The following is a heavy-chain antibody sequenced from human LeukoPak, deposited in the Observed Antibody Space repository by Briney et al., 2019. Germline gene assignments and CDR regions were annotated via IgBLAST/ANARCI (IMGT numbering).Heavy chain of an antibody. CDR3: ARGDHRYFDY. CDR1: GFTFSSYG. CDR2: IWYDGSNK. J-gene: IGHJ4*02. Sequence: GGSLRLSCAASGFTFSSYGMHWVRQAPGKGLEWVAVIWYDGSNKYYADSVKGRFTISRDNPKNTLYLQMNSLRAEDTAAYYCARGDHRYFDYWGQGTLVTVSS. D-gene: IGHD2-21*01. V-gene: IGHV3-33*01.